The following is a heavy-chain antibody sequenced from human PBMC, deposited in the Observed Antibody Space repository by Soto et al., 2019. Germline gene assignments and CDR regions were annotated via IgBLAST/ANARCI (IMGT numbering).Heavy chain of an antibody. V-gene: IGHV1-3*01. J-gene: IGHJ5*02. D-gene: IGHD4-4*01. CDR1: GYTFTSYA. CDR2: INAGNGNT. CDR3: ARARARYSNYVIWFDP. Sequence: ASVKVSCKASGYTFTSYAMHWVRQAPGQRLEWMGWINAGNGNTKYSQKFQGRVTITRDTSASTAYMELSSLRSEDTAVYYCARARARYSNYVIWFDPWGQGTLVTVSS.